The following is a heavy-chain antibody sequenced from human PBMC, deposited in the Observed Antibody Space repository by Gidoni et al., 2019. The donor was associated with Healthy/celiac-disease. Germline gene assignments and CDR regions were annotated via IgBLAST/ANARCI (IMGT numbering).Heavy chain of an antibody. Sequence: EVQLVESGGGLVKPGGSLRLSCAASGFTFGNAWMSWVRQAPGKGLEWVGRIKSKTDGGTTDYAAPVKGRFTISRDDSKNTLYLQMNSLKTEDTAVYYCTTCIAAAGTFDYWGQGTLVTVSS. CDR1: GFTFGNAW. V-gene: IGHV3-15*01. CDR2: IKSKTDGGTT. D-gene: IGHD6-13*01. J-gene: IGHJ4*02. CDR3: TTCIAAAGTFDY.